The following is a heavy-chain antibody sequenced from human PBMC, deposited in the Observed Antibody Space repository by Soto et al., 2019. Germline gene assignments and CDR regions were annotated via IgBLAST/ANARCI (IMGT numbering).Heavy chain of an antibody. V-gene: IGHV4-4*07. CDR3: AREVSGGFTGIFDQ. CDR1: GDSISDYFY. J-gene: IGHJ4*02. Sequence: SETLSLTCTVSGDSISDYFYWSWIRQPAGKGLEWIGRIYTDGTTKYNPSLKSRVTLSLDKSKNQFSLRLSSVTAADTAVYYFAREVSGGFTGIFDQWGRGSRVTVYS. CDR2: IYTDGTT. D-gene: IGHD2-15*01.